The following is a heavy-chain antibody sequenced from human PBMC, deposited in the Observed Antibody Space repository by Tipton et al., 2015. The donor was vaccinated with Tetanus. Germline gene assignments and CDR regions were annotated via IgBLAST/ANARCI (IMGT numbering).Heavy chain of an antibody. CDR1: GGSMRSYY. CDR2: IYYSGST. Sequence: GLVKPSETLSLTCIVSGGSMRSYYWSWIRQPPGKGLEWIGYIYYSGSTNYNSSLKSRVTISVDTSKNQFSLKLSSVTAADTAVYYCARGYNGYDILTAYPHYFDSWGQGTLVTVSS. V-gene: IGHV4-59*01. CDR3: ARGYNGYDILTAYPHYFDS. D-gene: IGHD3-9*01. J-gene: IGHJ4*02.